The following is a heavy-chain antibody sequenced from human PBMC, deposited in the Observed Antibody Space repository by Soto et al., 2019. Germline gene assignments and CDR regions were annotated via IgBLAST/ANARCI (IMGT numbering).Heavy chain of an antibody. CDR2: IYPGDSDT. J-gene: IGHJ4*02. D-gene: IGHD4-17*01. V-gene: IGHV5-51*01. CDR1: GYSFPSYW. Sequence: GESLKISCKASGYSFPSYWIGWVRQIPGKGLEWMGIIYPGDSDTRYSPSFQGQVTISADKSISTAYLQWSSLKASDTAMYYCASSYGVYYFDYWGQGTLVTVSS. CDR3: ASSYGVYYFDY.